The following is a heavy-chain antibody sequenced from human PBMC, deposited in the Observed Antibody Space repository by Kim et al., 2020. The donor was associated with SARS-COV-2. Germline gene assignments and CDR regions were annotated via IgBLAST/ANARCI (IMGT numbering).Heavy chain of an antibody. J-gene: IGHJ6*02. CDR2: IKQDGSEK. Sequence: GGSLRLSCAASGFTFSSYWMSWVRQAPGKGLEWVANIKQDGSEKYYVDSVKGRFTISRDNAKNSLYLQMNSLRAEDTAVYYCASGGSGSYYKNYYYYYGMDVWGQGTTVTVSS. CDR3: ASGGSGSYYKNYYYYYGMDV. V-gene: IGHV3-7*01. CDR1: GFTFSSYW. D-gene: IGHD3-10*01.